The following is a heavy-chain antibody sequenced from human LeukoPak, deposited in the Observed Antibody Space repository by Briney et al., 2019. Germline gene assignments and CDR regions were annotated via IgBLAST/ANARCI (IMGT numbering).Heavy chain of an antibody. V-gene: IGHV4-30-2*01. Sequence: SETLSLTCTVSGGSISGDGYYWSWIRQPPGKGLEWIGYISHSGSTYYNPSLKSRVTISVDRSKNQFSLKVRSVTAADTAVYYCARQRRTRGYYFDYWGQGTLVTVSS. CDR1: GGSISGDGYY. CDR3: ARQRRTRGYYFDY. CDR2: ISHSGST. J-gene: IGHJ4*02.